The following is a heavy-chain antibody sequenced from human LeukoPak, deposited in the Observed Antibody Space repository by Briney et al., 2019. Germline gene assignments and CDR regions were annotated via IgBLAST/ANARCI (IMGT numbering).Heavy chain of an antibody. D-gene: IGHD4-11*01. CDR3: AKTHSHFPPYFDY. Sequence: SETLSLTCTVSGGSISSSSYYWGWIRQPPGKGLEWIGSIYYSGSTYYNPSLKSRVTISVDTSKNQFSLKLSSVTAADTAVYYCAKTHSHFPPYFDYWGQGTLVIVSS. CDR1: GGSISSSSYY. V-gene: IGHV4-39*07. CDR2: IYYSGST. J-gene: IGHJ4*02.